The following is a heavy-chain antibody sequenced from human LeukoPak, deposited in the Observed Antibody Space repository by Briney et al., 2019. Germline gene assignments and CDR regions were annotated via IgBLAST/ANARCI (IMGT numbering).Heavy chain of an antibody. CDR3: AREHGPSYRRPNWFDP. J-gene: IGHJ5*02. D-gene: IGHD3-16*01. Sequence: SETLSLTCTVSGGSISSETYYWTWIRQPAGKGLEWIGRIYTSGSTNYNPSLKSRVTMSVNTSKNQFSLKLNSVTAADTAVYYCAREHGPSYRRPNWFDPWGQGTLVTVSS. CDR2: IYTSGST. V-gene: IGHV4-61*02. CDR1: GGSISSETYY.